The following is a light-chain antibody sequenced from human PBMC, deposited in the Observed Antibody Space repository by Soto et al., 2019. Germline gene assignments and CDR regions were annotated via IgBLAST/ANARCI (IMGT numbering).Light chain of an antibody. CDR2: AAS. V-gene: IGKV1-12*01. CDR1: PVISNW. Sequence: DIQMTQSPSSVSASVGDRVTITCRASPVISNWLAWFQQKPGKAPNLLIYAASRFQSGVPSRFSGSGSGTDFTLTISSLQPEDFATYYCQQANSSLFTFGPGTKVDMK. CDR3: QQANSSLFT. J-gene: IGKJ3*01.